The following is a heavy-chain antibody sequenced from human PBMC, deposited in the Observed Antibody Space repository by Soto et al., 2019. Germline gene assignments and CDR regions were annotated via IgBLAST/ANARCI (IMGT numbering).Heavy chain of an antibody. CDR2: IYHSGST. J-gene: IGHJ6*02. D-gene: IGHD3-22*01. CDR1: GCSISSGGYS. V-gene: IGHV4-30-2*01. Sequence: SETLSLTCAFSGCSISSGGYSLSWIRQPPGKGLEWIGYIYHSGSTYYNPSLKSRVTISVDRSKNQFSLKLSSVTAADTAVYYCARGLLLDDSSGYYFYYYYGMDVWGQGTTVTVSS. CDR3: ARGLLLDDSSGYYFYYYYGMDV.